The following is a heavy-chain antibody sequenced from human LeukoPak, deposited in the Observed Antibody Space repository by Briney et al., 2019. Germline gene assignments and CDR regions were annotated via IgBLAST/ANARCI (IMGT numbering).Heavy chain of an antibody. CDR1: GFTVSSNY. CDR3: ASLLTFGGVIAPLHYYYGMDV. V-gene: IGHV3-53*04. J-gene: IGHJ6*02. D-gene: IGHD3-16*02. Sequence: GGSLRLSCAASGFTVSSNYMSWVRQAPGKGLEWVSVNYSGGSTYYADSVKGRFTISRHNSKNTLYLQMHSLRAEDTAVYYCASLLTFGGVIAPLHYYYGMDVWGQGTTVTVSS. CDR2: NYSGGST.